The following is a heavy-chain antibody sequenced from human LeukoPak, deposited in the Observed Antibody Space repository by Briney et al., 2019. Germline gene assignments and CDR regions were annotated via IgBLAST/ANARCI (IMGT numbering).Heavy chain of an antibody. CDR3: VRGLDY. J-gene: IGHJ4*02. CDR2: ISYDGNNE. Sequence: GGSLRLSCVDSGFTFSRYTMHWVRQAPGKGLEWVALISYDGNNEYYADSVKGRFTISRDNAKNTLYLQMNSLRAEDTGLYYCVRGLDYWGQGTLVTVSS. V-gene: IGHV3-30-3*01. CDR1: GFTFSRYT.